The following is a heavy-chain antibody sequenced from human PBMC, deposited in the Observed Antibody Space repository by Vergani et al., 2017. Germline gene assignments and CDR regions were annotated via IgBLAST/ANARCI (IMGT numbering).Heavy chain of an antibody. J-gene: IGHJ6*03. CDR2: ISWNSGSI. V-gene: IGHV3-9*01. CDR1: GFTFDDYA. D-gene: IGHD2-15*01. CDR3: ARVGYCSGGNCYDYYYYYMDV. Sequence: EVQLVESGGGLVQPGRSLRLSCAASGFTFDDYAMHWVRQAPGKGLEWVSGISWNSGSIGYADSVKGRFTISRDNAKNSLYLQMNSLRAEDTAVYYCARVGYCSGGNCYDYYYYYMDVWGKGTTVTVSS.